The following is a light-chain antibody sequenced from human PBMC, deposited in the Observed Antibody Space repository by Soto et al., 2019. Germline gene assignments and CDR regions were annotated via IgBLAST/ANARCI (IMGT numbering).Light chain of an antibody. CDR3: QQYGRSPVT. CDR2: GAS. J-gene: IGKJ1*01. Sequence: IVMTQSPATLSVSPVERATLSCRASQSVSSSYLAWYQQKPGQAPRLLIYGASSRATGIPDRFGGSGSGTDFTLTISRLEPEDFAVYYCQQYGRSPVTFGQGTKVDIK. CDR1: QSVSSSY. V-gene: IGKV3-20*01.